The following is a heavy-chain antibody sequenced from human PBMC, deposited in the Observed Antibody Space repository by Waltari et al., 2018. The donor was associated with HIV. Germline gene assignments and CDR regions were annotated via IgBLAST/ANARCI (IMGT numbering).Heavy chain of an antibody. CDR1: TASIDNYY. CDR2: VHSSGRA. Sequence: QVRLQESGPGLVRPSATLSLTCTVSTASIDNYYWTWVRQTPGQRLEWIGSVHSSGRANYNPAFKSRVTISMDMSRDQFSLRLRFVTAVDTASYFCARDSALRMAGGPLDYWGQGIRVTVSS. CDR3: ARDSALRMAGGPLDY. V-gene: IGHV4-59*01. D-gene: IGHD2-15*01. J-gene: IGHJ4*02.